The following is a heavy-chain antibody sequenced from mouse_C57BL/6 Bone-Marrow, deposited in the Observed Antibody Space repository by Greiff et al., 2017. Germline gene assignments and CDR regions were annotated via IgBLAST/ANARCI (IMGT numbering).Heavy chain of an antibody. J-gene: IGHJ3*01. CDR2: INPYNGGT. CDR3: ERKGEKGFAY. Sequence: EVQLQESGPVLVKPGASVKMSCKASGYTFTDYYMNWVKQSHGKSLEWIGVINPYNGGTSYNQKFKGKATLTVDKSSSTAYMELNSLTSEDSAVYDCERKGEKGFAYWGQGTLVTVSA. D-gene: IGHD3-3*01. V-gene: IGHV1-19*01. CDR1: GYTFTDYY.